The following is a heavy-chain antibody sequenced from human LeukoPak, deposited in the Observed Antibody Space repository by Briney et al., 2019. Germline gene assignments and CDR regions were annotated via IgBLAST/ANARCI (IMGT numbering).Heavy chain of an antibody. CDR2: ISYDGSNK. CDR3: ARDLKAARGPAY. J-gene: IGHJ4*02. V-gene: IGHV3-30-3*01. Sequence: PGGSLRLSCAASGFTFSSYAMHWVRQAPGKGLEWVAVISYDGSNKYYADSVKGRFTFSRDNSKNTLYLQMNSLRAEDTAVYYCARDLKAARGPAYWGQGTLVTVSS. CDR1: GFTFSSYA. D-gene: IGHD6-6*01.